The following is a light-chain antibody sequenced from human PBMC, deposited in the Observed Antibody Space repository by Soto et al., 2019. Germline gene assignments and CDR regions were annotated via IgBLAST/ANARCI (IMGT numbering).Light chain of an antibody. J-gene: IGLJ1*01. CDR2: EVS. CDR3: SSYAGNSRAYV. Sequence: QSVLPQPPSASGSPGQSVTISCTGTSSDVGGYKNVSWYQQHPGKIPKLMIYEVSKRPSGVPDRFSGSKSGNTASLTVSGLQAEDEADYYCSSYAGNSRAYVFGTGTKATVL. CDR1: SSDVGGYKN. V-gene: IGLV2-8*01.